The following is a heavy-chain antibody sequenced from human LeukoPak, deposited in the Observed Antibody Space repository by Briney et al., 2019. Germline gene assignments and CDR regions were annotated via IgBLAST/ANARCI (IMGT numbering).Heavy chain of an antibody. Sequence: LRLSCAASGFTFSSYAMSWVRQHPGKGLEWIGYIYYSGSTSYNPSLTSRVIISLHTSKNQFSLKLNSVTAADTAVYYCARDWAPSGRGYAFDLWGQGTMVTVSS. CDR2: IYYSGST. CDR3: ARDWAPSGRGYAFDL. CDR1: GFTFSSYA. J-gene: IGHJ3*01. D-gene: IGHD1-26*01. V-gene: IGHV4-31*02.